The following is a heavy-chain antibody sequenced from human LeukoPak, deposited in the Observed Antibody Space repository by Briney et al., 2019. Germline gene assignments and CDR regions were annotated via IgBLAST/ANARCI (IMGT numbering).Heavy chain of an antibody. Sequence: GGSLRLSCAASGFTFSDYYMSWIRQAPGKGLEWVTYISGSGNAKNYADSVKGRFTISRDNAKNSVFLQMDSLRAEDTAVYYCARAGGSYWMGAKFDFWGQESWSPSRQ. V-gene: IGHV3-11*01. D-gene: IGHD1-26*01. CDR2: ISGSGNAK. CDR1: GFTFSDYY. CDR3: ARAGGSYWMGAKFDF. J-gene: IGHJ4*01.